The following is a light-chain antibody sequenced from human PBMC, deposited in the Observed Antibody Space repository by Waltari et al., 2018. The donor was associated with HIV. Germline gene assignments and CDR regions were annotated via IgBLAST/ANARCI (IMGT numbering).Light chain of an antibody. V-gene: IGKV1-9*01. CDR1: QDISSH. J-gene: IGKJ4*01. CDR3: QQTKSFPLT. CDR2: PAF. Sequence: DIQLTQSPSLLSASVGDRVIITCRASQDISSHLAWYQHKPGKAPQLLIYTQFLINPAFNLQSGVPSRFSASGSGTEYTLTISSLQPEDFATYYCQQTKSFPLTFGAGTKVEI.